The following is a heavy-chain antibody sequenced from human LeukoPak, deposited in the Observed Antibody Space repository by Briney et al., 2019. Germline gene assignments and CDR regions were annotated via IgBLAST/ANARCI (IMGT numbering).Heavy chain of an antibody. CDR1: GGSISSSSYY. Sequence: PSETLSLTCTVSGGSISSSSYYWGWIRQPPGKGLEWIGSIYYSGSTYYNPSLKSRVTISVDTSKNQFSLKLSSVTAADTAVYYCARGDSSGPYYFDYWGQGTLVTVSS. CDR2: IYYSGST. CDR3: ARGDSSGPYYFDY. V-gene: IGHV4-39*07. J-gene: IGHJ4*02. D-gene: IGHD3-22*01.